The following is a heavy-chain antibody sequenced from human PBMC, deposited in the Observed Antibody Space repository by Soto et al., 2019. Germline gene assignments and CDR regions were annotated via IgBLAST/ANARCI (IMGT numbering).Heavy chain of an antibody. Sequence: GGSLRLSCAASGFTVSSNYMSWVRQAPGKGLEWVSVIYSGGSTYYADSVKGRFTISRDNAKNSLYLQMNSLRAEDTAVYYCARRGSELELRVYWGQGTLVTVSS. CDR3: ARRGSELELRVY. D-gene: IGHD1-7*01. CDR2: IYSGGST. V-gene: IGHV3-53*01. J-gene: IGHJ4*02. CDR1: GFTVSSNY.